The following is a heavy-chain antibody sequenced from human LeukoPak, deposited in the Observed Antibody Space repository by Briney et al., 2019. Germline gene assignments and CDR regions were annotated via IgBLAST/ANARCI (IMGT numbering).Heavy chain of an antibody. V-gene: IGHV4-34*01. J-gene: IGHJ5*02. CDR2: INHSGST. CDR1: GGSFSGYY. Sequence: PSETLSLTCAVYGGSFSGYYWSWIRQPPGKGLEWIGEINHSGSTNYNPSLKSRVTISVDTSKNQFSLKLSSVTAADTAVYYCARAPLLLRWFDPWGQGTLVTVSS. D-gene: IGHD2-15*01. CDR3: ARAPLLLRWFDP.